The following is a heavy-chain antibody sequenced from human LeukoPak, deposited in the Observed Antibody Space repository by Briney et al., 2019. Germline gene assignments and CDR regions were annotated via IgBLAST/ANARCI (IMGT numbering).Heavy chain of an antibody. J-gene: IGHJ3*02. CDR1: GGSFSGYY. CDR2: INHSGST. V-gene: IGHV4-34*01. CDR3: ARTTVVVTAHDAFDI. Sequence: SETLSLTCAVYGGSFSGYYWSWIGQPPGKGLEWIGEINHSGSTNYNPSLKSRVTISVDTSKNQFSLKLSSVTAADTAVYYCARTTVVVTAHDAFDIWGQGTMVTVSS. D-gene: IGHD2-21*02.